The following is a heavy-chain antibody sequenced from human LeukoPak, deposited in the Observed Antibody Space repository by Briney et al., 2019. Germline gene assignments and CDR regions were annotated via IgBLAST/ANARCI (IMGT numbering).Heavy chain of an antibody. J-gene: IGHJ4*02. CDR1: GGSFSGYY. D-gene: IGHD2-15*01. CDR3: ARGPPNIVVVVAANYFDY. CDR2: INHSGST. V-gene: IGHV4-34*01. Sequence: SETLSLTCAVYGGSFSGYYWSWIRQPPGKGLEWIGEINHSGSTNYNPSLKSRVTISVDTSKNQFSPKLSSVTAADTAVYYCARGPPNIVVVVAANYFDYWGQGTLVTVSS.